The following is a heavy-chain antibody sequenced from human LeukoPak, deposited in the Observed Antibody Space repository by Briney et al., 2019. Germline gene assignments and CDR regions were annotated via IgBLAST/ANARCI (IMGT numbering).Heavy chain of an antibody. J-gene: IGHJ4*02. CDR3: ARERKRAAIVG. CDR1: GGSFSGYY. Sequence: SETLSLTCAVYGGSFSGYYWSWIRQPPGKGLEWIGEINHSGSTNYNPSLESRVTISVDTSKNQFSLKLSSVTAADTAVYYCARERKRAAIVGWGQGTLVTVSS. D-gene: IGHD2-2*02. CDR2: INHSGST. V-gene: IGHV4-34*01.